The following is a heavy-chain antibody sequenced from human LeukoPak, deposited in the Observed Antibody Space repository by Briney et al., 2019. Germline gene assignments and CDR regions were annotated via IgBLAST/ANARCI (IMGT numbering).Heavy chain of an antibody. Sequence: SQTLSLTCAVSGGSISSGGYSWSWIRQPPGKGLEWIGYIYHSGSTYYNPSLKSRVTISVDGSKNQFSLKLSSVTAADTAVYYCARGWLWSPVYFDYWGQGTLVTVSS. CDR1: GGSISSGGYS. CDR2: IYHSGST. V-gene: IGHV4-30-2*01. J-gene: IGHJ4*02. D-gene: IGHD5-18*01. CDR3: ARGWLWSPVYFDY.